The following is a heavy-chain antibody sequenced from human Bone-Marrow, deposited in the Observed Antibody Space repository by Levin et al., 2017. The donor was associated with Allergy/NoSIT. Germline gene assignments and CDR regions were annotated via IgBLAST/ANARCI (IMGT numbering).Heavy chain of an antibody. CDR2: IYYSGST. CDR1: GGSISSYY. CDR3: ARGRYDYDSSGH. D-gene: IGHD3-22*01. Sequence: SETLSLTCTVSGGSISSYYWSWIRQPPGKGLEWIGYIYYSGSTNYNPSLKSRVTISVDTSKNKFSLKLSSVTAADTAVYYCARGRYDYDSSGHWGQGTLVTVSS. J-gene: IGHJ4*02. V-gene: IGHV4-59*01.